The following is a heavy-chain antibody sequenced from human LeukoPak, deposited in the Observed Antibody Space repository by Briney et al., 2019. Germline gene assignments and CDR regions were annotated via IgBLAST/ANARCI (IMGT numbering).Heavy chain of an antibody. CDR3: ARSASSGPPRY. Sequence: SETLSLTCAVYGGSFSGYYWSWIRQPPGKGLEWIGYIYYSGSTNYNPSLKSRVTISVDTSKNQFSLKLSSVTAADTAVYYCARSASSGPPRYWGQGTLVTVSS. CDR2: IYYSGST. V-gene: IGHV4-59*01. J-gene: IGHJ4*02. D-gene: IGHD6-19*01. CDR1: GGSFSGYY.